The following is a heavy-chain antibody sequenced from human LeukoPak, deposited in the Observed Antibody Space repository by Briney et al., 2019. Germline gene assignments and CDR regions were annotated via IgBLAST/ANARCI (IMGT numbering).Heavy chain of an antibody. D-gene: IGHD2-2*01. J-gene: IGHJ1*01. Sequence: GGSLRLSCAASGFTVSSNYMSWVRQAPGKGLEWVSVIYSGGTIYYADSVKDGFTISRDSYKNTLYLQMNSLRVEDTAVYYCARGVPAVVLIGAGDFQHWGQGTLVTVSS. V-gene: IGHV3-66*01. CDR1: GFTVSSNY. CDR2: IYSGGTI. CDR3: ARGVPAVVLIGAGDFQH.